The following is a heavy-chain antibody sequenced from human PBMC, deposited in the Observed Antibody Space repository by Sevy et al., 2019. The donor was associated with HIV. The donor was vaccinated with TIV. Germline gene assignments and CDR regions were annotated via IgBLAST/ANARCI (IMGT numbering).Heavy chain of an antibody. CDR1: GFSFNTYA. CDR3: AKTLGAIASPFDY. Sequence: LTCAASGFSFNTYAMTWVRQAPGKGLEWVSVISNSGDRTYYADSVKGRFTTSRDNSKNTLYLQMISLRAEDTAVYYCAKTLGAIASPFDYRGQGTLVTVSS. J-gene: IGHJ4*02. V-gene: IGHV3-23*01. D-gene: IGHD7-27*01. CDR2: ISNSGDRT.